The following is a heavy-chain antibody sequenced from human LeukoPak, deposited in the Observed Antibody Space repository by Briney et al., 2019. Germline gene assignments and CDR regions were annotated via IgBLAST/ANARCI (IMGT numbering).Heavy chain of an antibody. CDR2: IYYSGST. V-gene: IGHV4-59*01. J-gene: IGHJ5*02. Sequence: SETLSLTCTVSGGSISSYYWSWIRQPPGKGLGWIGYIYYSGSTNYNPSLKSRVTISVDTSKNQFSLKLSSVTAADTAVYYCARADSSSRPWFDPWGQGTLVTVSS. D-gene: IGHD6-6*01. CDR1: GGSISSYY. CDR3: ARADSSSRPWFDP.